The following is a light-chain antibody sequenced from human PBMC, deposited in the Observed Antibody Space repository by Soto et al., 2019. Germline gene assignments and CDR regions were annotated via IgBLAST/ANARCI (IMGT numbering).Light chain of an antibody. CDR1: QSVSSSY. Sequence: EIVLTQSPGTLSLSPGERATLSCRASQSVSSSYLAWYQQIPGQAPRLLIYGASSRATGIPDRFSGSGSGTDFTLTISRLEPEDCAVYYWQQYGSSSWTFGQGTKVEIK. J-gene: IGKJ1*01. V-gene: IGKV3-20*01. CDR2: GAS. CDR3: QQYGSSSWT.